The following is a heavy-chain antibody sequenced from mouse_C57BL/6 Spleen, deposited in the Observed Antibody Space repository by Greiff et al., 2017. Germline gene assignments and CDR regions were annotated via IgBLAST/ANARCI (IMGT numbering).Heavy chain of an antibody. V-gene: IGHV1-80*01. CDR1: GYAFSSYW. CDR2: IYPGDGDT. CDR3: AKWNPRGYYAMDY. Sequence: QVQLQQSGAELVKPGASVKISCKASGYAFSSYWMNWVKQRPGKGLEWLGQIYPGDGDTNYNGKFKGKATLTADKSSSTAYMQYSNLTTEDSAVYFCAKWNPRGYYAMDYWGQGTSVTVSS. J-gene: IGHJ4*01.